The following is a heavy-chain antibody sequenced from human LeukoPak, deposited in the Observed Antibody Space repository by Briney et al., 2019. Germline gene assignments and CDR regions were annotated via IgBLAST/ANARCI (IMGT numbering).Heavy chain of an antibody. J-gene: IGHJ4*02. Sequence: PGGSLRLSCAASGFTFNNYAMYWVRRVPGKGLEWVSGINWNSGSTVYADSVKGRFTISRDNAKNSLYLQMNSLRAEDTAVYYCARGVDDFWSGYQPYYFDYWGQGTLVTVSS. CDR3: ARGVDDFWSGYQPYYFDY. CDR1: GFTFNNYA. CDR2: INWNSGST. V-gene: IGHV3-9*01. D-gene: IGHD3-3*01.